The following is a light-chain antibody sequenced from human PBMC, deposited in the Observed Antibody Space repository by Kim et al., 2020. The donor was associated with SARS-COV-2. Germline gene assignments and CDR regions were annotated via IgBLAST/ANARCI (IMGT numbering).Light chain of an antibody. CDR2: DTS. CDR1: QSVSSTF. V-gene: IGKV3-20*01. J-gene: IGKJ4*01. Sequence: LFTGERATLSGRASQSVSSTFSAWYQQKPGQAPRLLINDTSSRAPDNPDRLSGSGYGKEFTLTISRLEPEDFALYFCQHYGSSPTFGGGTKVEIK. CDR3: QHYGSSPT.